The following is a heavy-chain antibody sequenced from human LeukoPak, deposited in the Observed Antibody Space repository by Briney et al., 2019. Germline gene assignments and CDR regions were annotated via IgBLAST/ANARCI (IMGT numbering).Heavy chain of an antibody. CDR1: GFTFSTYW. V-gene: IGHV3-7*04. CDR3: ARGVSWTFDN. Sequence: GGSLRLSCAASGFTFSTYWMSWVRQAPGKGLEGVANIKQDGGEKYYVDSVKGRFAVSRDNAKNSLSLQMNILRVEDTAVYYCARGVSWTFDNWGRGALVTVSS. J-gene: IGHJ4*02. CDR2: IKQDGGEK. D-gene: IGHD6-13*01.